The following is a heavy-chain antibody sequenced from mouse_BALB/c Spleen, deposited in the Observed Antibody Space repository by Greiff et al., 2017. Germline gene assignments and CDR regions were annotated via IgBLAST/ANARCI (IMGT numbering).Heavy chain of an antibody. CDR1: GFTFSSYA. J-gene: IGHJ3*01. V-gene: IGHV5-6-5*01. CDR2: ISSGGST. CDR3: ARGRYDGGAWFAY. D-gene: IGHD2-14*01. Sequence: EVQRVESGGGLVKPGGSLKLSCAASGFTFSSYAMSWVRQTPEKRLEWVASISSGGSTYYPDSVKGRFTISRDNARNILYLQMSSLRSEDTAMYYCARGRYDGGAWFAYWGQGTLVTVSA.